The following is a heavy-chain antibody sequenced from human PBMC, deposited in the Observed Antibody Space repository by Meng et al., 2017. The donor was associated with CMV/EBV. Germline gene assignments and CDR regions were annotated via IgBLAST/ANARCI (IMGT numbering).Heavy chain of an antibody. CDR1: GGTFSSYA. Sequence: SAQISCKASGGTFSSYAISWVRQAPGQGLEWMGGIIPIFGTANYAQKFQGRVTITTDESTSTAYMELSSLRSEDTAVYYCARAYRDGYNFGFDYWGQGTLVTVSS. J-gene: IGHJ4*02. CDR3: ARAYRDGYNFGFDY. CDR2: IIPIFGTA. D-gene: IGHD5-24*01. V-gene: IGHV1-69*05.